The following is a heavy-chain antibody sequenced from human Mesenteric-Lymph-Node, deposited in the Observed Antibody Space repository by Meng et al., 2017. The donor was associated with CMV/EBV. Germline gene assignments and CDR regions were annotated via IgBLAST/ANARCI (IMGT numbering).Heavy chain of an antibody. D-gene: IGHD2-2*01. Sequence: SCKASGGTFSTYGIDWVRQAPGKGLEWVSSISSSSSYIYYADSVKGRFTISRDNAKNSLYLQMNSLRAEDTAVYYCARDIVVVPAAIDYGMDVWGQGTTVTVSS. CDR2: ISSSSSYI. CDR1: GGTFSTYG. V-gene: IGHV3-21*01. J-gene: IGHJ6*02. CDR3: ARDIVVVPAAIDYGMDV.